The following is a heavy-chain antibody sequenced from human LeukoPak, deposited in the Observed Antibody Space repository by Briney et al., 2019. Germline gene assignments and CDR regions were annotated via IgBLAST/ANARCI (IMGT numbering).Heavy chain of an antibody. CDR3: AKGRIDYPWCFDY. V-gene: IGHV3-23*01. CDR2: ISGSGGTT. CDR1: GFTFSSNA. D-gene: IGHD4-11*01. J-gene: IGHJ4*02. Sequence: PGGSLRLSCVASGFTFSSNALTWVRQAPGKGLECVSVISGSGGTTHYADSVKGRFSISRDNSKNTLYLQMNSLRAEDTAVYYCAKGRIDYPWCFDYWGQGTLVTVSS.